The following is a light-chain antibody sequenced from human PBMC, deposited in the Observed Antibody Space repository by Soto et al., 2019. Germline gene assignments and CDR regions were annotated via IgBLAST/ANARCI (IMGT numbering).Light chain of an antibody. J-gene: IGKJ5*01. CDR3: QQYTGPPTT. CDR1: QTVSSNY. V-gene: IGKV3-20*01. Sequence: EIILTQSPDTLSLSPGERATLSCRASQTVSSNYLAWCQQRPGQAPRLLIYGASTRAAGIPDRFSGNGSGTDFTLTITRLEPEDSAVYFCQQYTGPPTTFGQGTRLEIK. CDR2: GAS.